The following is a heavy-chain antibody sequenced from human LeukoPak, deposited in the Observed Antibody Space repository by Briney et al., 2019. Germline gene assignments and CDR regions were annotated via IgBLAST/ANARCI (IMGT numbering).Heavy chain of an antibody. D-gene: IGHD3-16*02. CDR3: ARDFRDYVWGSYRFIAFFDY. CDR1: GFTFSSYW. J-gene: IGHJ4*02. Sequence: GGSLRLSCAASGFTFSSYWMSWVRQAPGKGLEWVANIKQDGSEKYYVDSVKGRFTISRDNAKNSLYLQMNSLRAEDTAVYYCARDFRDYVWGSYRFIAFFDYWGQGTLVTVSS. CDR2: IKQDGSEK. V-gene: IGHV3-7*01.